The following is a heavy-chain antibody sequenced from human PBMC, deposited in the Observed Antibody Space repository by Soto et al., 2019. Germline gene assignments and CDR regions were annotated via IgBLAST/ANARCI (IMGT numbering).Heavy chain of an antibody. D-gene: IGHD2-2*01. CDR2: ISHDGSEK. J-gene: IGHJ4*02. CDR3: ARDFCPVPTCYDL. V-gene: IGHV3-30*03. Sequence: QVLRVESGGGVVRPGRSLRLSCGASGFSFSKYGMHWVRQAPGEGLEWLSLISHDGSEKWYAESVKSRFTISRDNSKNTLYLQMNSLRGDDTAVYYCARDFCPVPTCYDLWGQGVLVTVSS. CDR1: GFSFSKYG.